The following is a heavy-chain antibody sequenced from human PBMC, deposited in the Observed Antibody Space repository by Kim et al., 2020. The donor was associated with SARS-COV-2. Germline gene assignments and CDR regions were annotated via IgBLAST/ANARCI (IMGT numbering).Heavy chain of an antibody. D-gene: IGHD3-22*01. CDR1: GGSISSGGYY. CDR2: IYYSGST. Sequence: SETLSLTCTVSGGSISSGGYYWSWIRQHPGKGLEWIGYIYYSGSTYYNPSLKSRVTISVDTSKNQFSLKLSSVTAADTAVYYCARVRTMIVVVSSPVRAFDIWGQGTMVTVSS. J-gene: IGHJ3*02. CDR3: ARVRTMIVVVSSPVRAFDI. V-gene: IGHV4-31*03.